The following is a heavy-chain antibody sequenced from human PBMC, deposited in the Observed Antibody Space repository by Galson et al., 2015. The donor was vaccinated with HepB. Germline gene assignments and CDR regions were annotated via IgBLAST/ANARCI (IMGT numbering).Heavy chain of an antibody. CDR1: GYSFTSYW. V-gene: IGHV5-51*03. D-gene: IGHD2-2*01. J-gene: IGHJ4*02. CDR3: ASHVPQPDIVVVPAAPPCY. Sequence: QSGAEVKKPGESLKISCKGSGYSFTSYWIGWVRQMPGKGLEWMGIIYPGDSDTRYSPSFQGQVTISADKSISTAYLQWSSLKASDTAMYYCASHVPQPDIVVVPAAPPCYWGQGTLVTVSS. CDR2: IYPGDSDT.